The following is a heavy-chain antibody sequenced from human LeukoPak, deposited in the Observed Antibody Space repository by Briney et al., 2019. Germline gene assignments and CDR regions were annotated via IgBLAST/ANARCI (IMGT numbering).Heavy chain of an antibody. V-gene: IGHV4-31*03. CDR1: GGSISSGGYY. CDR3: ARDIAGYYDSSGYRTGAFDI. Sequence: SETLSLTCTVSGGSISSGGYYWSWIRQHPRKGLEWIGYIYYSGSTYYNPSLKSRVTISVDTSKNQFSLKLSSVTAADTAVYYCARDIAGYYDSSGYRTGAFDIWGQGTMVTVSS. D-gene: IGHD3-22*01. J-gene: IGHJ3*02. CDR2: IYYSGST.